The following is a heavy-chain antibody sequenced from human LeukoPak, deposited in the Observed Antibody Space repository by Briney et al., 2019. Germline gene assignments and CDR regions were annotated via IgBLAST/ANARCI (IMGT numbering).Heavy chain of an antibody. V-gene: IGHV3-23*01. CDR1: GFTFSSYA. CDR3: AVRRRSSGSYYFDY. D-gene: IGHD1-26*01. J-gene: IGHJ4*02. CDR2: ISGSGGST. Sequence: GGSLRLSCAASGFTFSSYAMSWVRQAPGKGLEWVSAISGSGGSTYYADSVKGRFTISRDNSKNTLYLQMSSLRAEDTAVYYCAVRRRSSGSYYFDYWGQGTLVTVSS.